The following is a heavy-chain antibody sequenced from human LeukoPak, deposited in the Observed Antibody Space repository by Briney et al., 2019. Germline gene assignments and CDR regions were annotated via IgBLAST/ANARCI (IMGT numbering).Heavy chain of an antibody. D-gene: IGHD3-22*01. CDR2: ISGSGGST. Sequence: GGSLRLSCAASGFTFSSYAMSWVRQAPGKGLEWVSAISGSGGSTYYAESVKGRFTISRDNSKNTLYLHMNSLRAEDTPVYYCAKDRNTMSPFALAIWGQQTRLSVSS. CDR1: GFTFSSYA. V-gene: IGHV3-23*01. CDR3: AKDRNTMSPFALAI. J-gene: IGHJ3*02.